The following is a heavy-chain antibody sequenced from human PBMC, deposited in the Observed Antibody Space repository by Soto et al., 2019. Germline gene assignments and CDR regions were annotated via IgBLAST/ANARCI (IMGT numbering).Heavy chain of an antibody. CDR1: GFTFSSYS. CDR2: ISSSSSYI. V-gene: IGHV3-21*01. J-gene: IGHJ6*03. Sequence: EVQLVESGGGLVKPGGSLRLSCAASGFTFSSYSMNWVRQAPGKGLEWVSSISSSSSYIYYADSVKGRFTISRDNAKNSLYLQMNSLRAEDTAVYYCARENVGIVVVVAAHDYYYYMDGWGKGTTVTVSS. CDR3: ARENVGIVVVVAAHDYYYYMDG. D-gene: IGHD2-15*01.